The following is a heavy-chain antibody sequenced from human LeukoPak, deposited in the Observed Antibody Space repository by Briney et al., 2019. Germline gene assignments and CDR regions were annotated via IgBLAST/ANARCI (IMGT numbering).Heavy chain of an antibody. CDR1: GFTFSSDG. CDR2: ISGSGGST. D-gene: IGHD4-17*01. V-gene: IGHV3-23*01. J-gene: IGHJ4*02. Sequence: GGSLRLSCAASGFTFSSDGMSWVRQAPGKGLEWVTAISGSGGSTYYADSVKGRFTISRDNYKNKLYMKRLSLRGKDTDVYSCAKASTMTTAGDFDYWGQGTMVTVSS. CDR3: AKASTMTTAGDFDY.